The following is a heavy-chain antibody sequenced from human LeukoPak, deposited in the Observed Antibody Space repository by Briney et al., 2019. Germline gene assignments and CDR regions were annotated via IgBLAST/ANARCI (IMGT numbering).Heavy chain of an antibody. CDR2: IIPIFGTA. V-gene: IGHV1-69*13. Sequence: SVKVSCKASGGTFSSYAISWVRQAPGQGLEWMGGIIPIFGTANYAQKFQGRVTITADESTSTAYMELSSLRSEDTAVYYCARDEHYDYVWRRLTHTCPDYWGQGTLVTVSS. J-gene: IGHJ4*02. CDR1: GGTFSSYA. CDR3: ARDEHYDYVWRRLTHTCPDY. D-gene: IGHD3-16*01.